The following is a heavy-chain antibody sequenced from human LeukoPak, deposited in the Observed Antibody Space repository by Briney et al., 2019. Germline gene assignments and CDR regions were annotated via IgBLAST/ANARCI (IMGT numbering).Heavy chain of an antibody. D-gene: IGHD6-19*01. CDR2: IYYSGST. V-gene: IGHV4-59*01. CDR1: GGSISSYY. J-gene: IGHJ4*02. CDR3: ASEIAVAGTRGPFFDY. Sequence: TSETLSLTCTASGGSISSYYWSWIRQPPGKGLGWVGYIYYSGSTNYNPSLKSRVTISVETSKNQFSLKLSSVTAADTAVYYCASEIAVAGTRGPFFDYWGQGTLVTVSS.